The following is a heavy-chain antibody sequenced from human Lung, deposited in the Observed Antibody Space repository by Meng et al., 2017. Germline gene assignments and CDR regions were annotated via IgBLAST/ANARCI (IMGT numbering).Heavy chain of an antibody. J-gene: IGHJ4*02. CDR1: GFTCRSYS. CDR2: ISSSSA. D-gene: IGHD2-15*01. CDR3: ARGRVVVAATPSDY. V-gene: IGHV3-21*01. Sequence: EVQLGESGGGLVKPGGSRRRSGAASGFTCRSYSMNWVRQAPGKGLEWVSSISSSSAYADSVKGRFTISRDNAKNSLYLQMNSLRAEDTAVYYCARGRVVVAATPSDYWGQGTLVTVSS.